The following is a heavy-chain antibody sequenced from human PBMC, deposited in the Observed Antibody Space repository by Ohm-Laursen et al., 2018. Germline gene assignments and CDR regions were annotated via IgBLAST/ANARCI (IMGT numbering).Heavy chain of an antibody. CDR2: IWYDGSNK. CDR3: ARPAAAGSFDY. J-gene: IGHJ4*02. V-gene: IGHV3-33*01. D-gene: IGHD6-13*01. CDR1: GFTFSSYG. Sequence: SLRLSCAASGFTFSSYGMHWVRQVPGKGLEWVAVIWYDGSNKYYADSVKGRFTISRDNSKNTLYLQMNSLRAKDTAVYYCARPAAAGSFDYWGQGTLVAVSS.